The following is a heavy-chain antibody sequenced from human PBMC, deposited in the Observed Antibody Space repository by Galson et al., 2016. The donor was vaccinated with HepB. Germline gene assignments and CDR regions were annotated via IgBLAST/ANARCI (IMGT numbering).Heavy chain of an antibody. CDR2: IYHSATT. CDR3: AIVRPGLGTYLTLFAA. V-gene: IGHV4-4*02. J-gene: IGHJ5*02. D-gene: IGHD3-10*01. Sequence: SETLSLTCAVSGESISPNSAWSWVRQPAGQGLEWIGEIYHSATTNYNPSLQSRVSMSVDKAQNQFSLNLTTVTAADTAVYYCAIVRPGLGTYLTLFAAWGQGVLVTVSS. CDR1: GESISPNSA.